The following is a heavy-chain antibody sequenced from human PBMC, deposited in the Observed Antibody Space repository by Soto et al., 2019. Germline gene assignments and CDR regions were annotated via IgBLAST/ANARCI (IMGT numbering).Heavy chain of an antibody. V-gene: IGHV1-69*12. CDR2: VIPFFTTA. J-gene: IGHJ6*02. CDR3: ARAAGPLRPGSYRNYLYYYGLDV. D-gene: IGHD4-17*01. Sequence: QVQLVQSGAEMKKPGSSVKVSCKASGGSFNKFAISWVRQAPGQGLEWMGGVIPFFTTANYAQKFLDRVTITADESTTTAYMELIGLRSEDTAVYYCARAAGPLRPGSYRNYLYYYGLDVWGQGTTVTVSS. CDR1: GGSFNKFA.